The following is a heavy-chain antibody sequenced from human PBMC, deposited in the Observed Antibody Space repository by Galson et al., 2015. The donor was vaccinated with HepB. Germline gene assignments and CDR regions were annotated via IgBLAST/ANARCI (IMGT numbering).Heavy chain of an antibody. Sequence: SVKVSCKASGHTFTSYAMNWVRQAPGQGLEWMGWINTNTGNPTYAQGFTGRFVFPLDTSVSTAYLQISSLKAEDTAVYYCARGSDSSGYYWVYWGQGTLVTVSS. CDR1: GHTFTSYA. CDR3: ARGSDSSGYYWVY. V-gene: IGHV7-4-1*02. D-gene: IGHD3-22*01. CDR2: INTNTGNP. J-gene: IGHJ4*02.